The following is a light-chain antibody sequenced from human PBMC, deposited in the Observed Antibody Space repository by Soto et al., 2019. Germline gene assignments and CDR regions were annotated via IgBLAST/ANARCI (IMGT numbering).Light chain of an antibody. CDR2: EVS. J-gene: IGLJ2*01. CDR3: CSYAAGSTFP. Sequence: QSALTQPASVSGSPGQSITISCTGTSSDVGSYNLVSWYQRHPGKAPKLMIYEVSKRPSGVSNRFSGSKSGNTASLTISGLQAEDEADYFCCSYAAGSTFPFGGGTKVTVL. V-gene: IGLV2-23*02. CDR1: SSDVGSYNL.